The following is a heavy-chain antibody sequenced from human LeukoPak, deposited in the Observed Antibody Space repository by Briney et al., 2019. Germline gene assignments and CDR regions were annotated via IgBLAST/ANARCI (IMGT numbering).Heavy chain of an antibody. CDR2: ISGSGGST. CDR3: AKDQGYSGYANDY. D-gene: IGHD5-12*01. Sequence: GGSLRLSCAAPGFTFSSYAMSWVRQAPGKGLEWVSAISGSGGSTYYADSVKGRFTISRDNSKNTLYLQMNSLRAEDTAVYYCAKDQGYSGYANDYWGQGTLVTVSS. J-gene: IGHJ4*02. V-gene: IGHV3-23*01. CDR1: GFTFSSYA.